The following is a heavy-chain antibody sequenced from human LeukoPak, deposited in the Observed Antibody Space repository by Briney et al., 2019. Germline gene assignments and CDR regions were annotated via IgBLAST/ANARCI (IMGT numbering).Heavy chain of an antibody. D-gene: IGHD3-16*01. J-gene: IGHJ6*02. CDR3: ARDVNFATRGGRDYYYGMDV. V-gene: IGHV4-59*01. CDR2: IYYSGST. CDR1: GGSISSYY. Sequence: SETLSLTCTVSGGSISSYYWSWSRQPPGKGLEWIGYIYYSGSTNYNPSLKSRVTISVDTSKNQFSLKLSSVTAEDTAVYYCARDVNFATRGGRDYYYGMDVWGQGTTVTVSS.